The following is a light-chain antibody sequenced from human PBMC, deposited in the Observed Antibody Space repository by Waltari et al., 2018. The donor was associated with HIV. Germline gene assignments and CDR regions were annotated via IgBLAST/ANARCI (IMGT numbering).Light chain of an antibody. Sequence: QSALTQPRSVSGSPGQSVTISCTGTSSDVGGYNYVSWYQQHPGKAPKLSMYDVSKRPSGVPDRFSGSKSGNTASLTISGLQAEDEADYYCCSYAGSYTPVFGGGTKLTVL. CDR2: DVS. V-gene: IGLV2-11*01. CDR3: CSYAGSYTPV. J-gene: IGLJ2*01. CDR1: SSDVGGYNY.